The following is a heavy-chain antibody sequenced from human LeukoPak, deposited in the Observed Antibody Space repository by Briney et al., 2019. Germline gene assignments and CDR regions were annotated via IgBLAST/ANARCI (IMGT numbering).Heavy chain of an antibody. J-gene: IGHJ4*02. Sequence: GGSLRLSCATSGFAFTVSAIHWVRQASGKGLEWVGLIKGKPRKYTTIYGESVKGRFTMSKDDSRNTAYLQMNSLKVEDTAVYYCAREAADVYDSGSYIDYWGQGTLVTVSS. D-gene: IGHD3-10*01. CDR1: GFAFTVSA. CDR3: AREAADVYDSGSYIDY. CDR2: IKGKPRKYTT. V-gene: IGHV3-73*01.